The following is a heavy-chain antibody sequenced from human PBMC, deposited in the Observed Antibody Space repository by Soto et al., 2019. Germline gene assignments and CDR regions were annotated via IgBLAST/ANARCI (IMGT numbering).Heavy chain of an antibody. V-gene: IGHV3-48*01. CDR2: ISSSSRTI. D-gene: IGHD6-13*01. Sequence: EVPLVESGGGLVQPGGSLRLSCAASGFTFSSYSMNWVRQAPGKGLEGVSYISSSSRTIYYADSVKGRFTISRDNAKNSLYLQMNSLRAEDTAVYYCARHPERIAQIGWFDPWGQGTLVTVSS. CDR1: GFTFSSYS. J-gene: IGHJ5*02. CDR3: ARHPERIAQIGWFDP.